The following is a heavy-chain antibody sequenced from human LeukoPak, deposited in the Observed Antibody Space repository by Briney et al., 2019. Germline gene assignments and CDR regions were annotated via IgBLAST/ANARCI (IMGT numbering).Heavy chain of an antibody. J-gene: IGHJ3*02. V-gene: IGHV4-34*01. CDR3: ARDRRYDFWSGYYNGDAFDI. CDR1: GGSFSGYY. CDR2: INHSGST. D-gene: IGHD3-3*01. Sequence: PSETLSLTCAVYGGSFSGYYWSWIRQPPGKGLEWIGEINHSGSTNYNPSLKSRVTISVDTSKNQFSLKLSSVTAADTAVYYCARDRRYDFWSGYYNGDAFDIWGQGTMVTVSS.